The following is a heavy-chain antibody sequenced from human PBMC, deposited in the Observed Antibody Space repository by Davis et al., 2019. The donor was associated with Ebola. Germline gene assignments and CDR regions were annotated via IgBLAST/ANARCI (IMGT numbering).Heavy chain of an antibody. J-gene: IGHJ4*02. Sequence: GESLKISCAASGFTFSGSAMHLVRQASGKGLEWVGRIRSKANSYATAYAASVKGRFTISRDDSKNTAYLQMNSLRTEDTAVYYCTSTLDGDYVDYWGQGTLVTVSS. CDR3: TSTLDGDYVDY. CDR2: IRSKANSYAT. V-gene: IGHV3-73*01. D-gene: IGHD4-17*01. CDR1: GFTFSGSA.